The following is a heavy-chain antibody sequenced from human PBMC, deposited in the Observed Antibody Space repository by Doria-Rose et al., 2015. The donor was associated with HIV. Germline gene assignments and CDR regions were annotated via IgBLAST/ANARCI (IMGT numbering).Heavy chain of an antibody. CDR1: GVSLSSPGMG. CDR3: ARIKSSRWYHKYYFDF. J-gene: IGHJ4*02. Sequence: QITLKECGPVLVKPTETLTLTCTVSGVSLSSPGMGVSWIRQPPGKALEWLASIFSDDERSYKTSLKSRLTISKGTSKSQVVLTMTDMDPVDTATYYCARIKSSRWYHKYYFDFWGQGTLVIVSA. V-gene: IGHV2-26*01. CDR2: IFSDDER. D-gene: IGHD6-13*01.